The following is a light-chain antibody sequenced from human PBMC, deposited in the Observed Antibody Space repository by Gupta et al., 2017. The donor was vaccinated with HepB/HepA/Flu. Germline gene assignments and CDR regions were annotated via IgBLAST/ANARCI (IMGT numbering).Light chain of an antibody. V-gene: IGKV3-15*01. CDR2: GAS. J-gene: IGKJ2*02. CDR3: QQYNNWPPST. Sequence: EIVMTQSPATLSMSPGERATLSCRASQSVSSNLAWYQQKPGQAPRLLIYGASTRATGIPARFSGSGSGTEFTLTISSLQAADFAVYYCQQYNNWPPSTFGQGTKLEIK. CDR1: QSVSSN.